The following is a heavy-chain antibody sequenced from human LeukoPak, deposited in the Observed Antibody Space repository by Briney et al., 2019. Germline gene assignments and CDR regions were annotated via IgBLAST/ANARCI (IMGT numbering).Heavy chain of an antibody. CDR3: ATNEGYSSGWYGVGVGY. CDR2: IYYSGST. D-gene: IGHD6-19*01. J-gene: IGHJ4*02. V-gene: IGHV4-39*01. Sequence: SETLSLTCTVSGGSISSSSYYWGWIRQPPGKGLEWIGSIYYSGSTYYNPSLKSRVTISVDTSKNQYSLKLSSVTAADTDVYYCATNEGYSSGWYGVGVGYWGQGTLVTVSS. CDR1: GGSISSSSYY.